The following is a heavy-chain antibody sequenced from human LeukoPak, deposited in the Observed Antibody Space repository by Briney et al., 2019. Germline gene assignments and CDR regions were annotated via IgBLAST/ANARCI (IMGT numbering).Heavy chain of an antibody. CDR2: MYYSGTT. V-gene: IGHV4-59*01. Sequence: SETLSLTCTVSGGSISSYYWSWIRQPPGKGLEWIGYMYYSGTTNYNPSLRSRVIISADTSKNQFSLQVSSVTAADTAVYYCARQQIYVDTGSVDYFDYWGQGILVTVSS. CDR3: ARQQIYVDTGSVDYFDY. CDR1: GGSISSYY. D-gene: IGHD5-18*01. J-gene: IGHJ4*02.